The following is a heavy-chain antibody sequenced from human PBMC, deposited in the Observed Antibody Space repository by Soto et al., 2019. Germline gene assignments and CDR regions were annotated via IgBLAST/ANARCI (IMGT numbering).Heavy chain of an antibody. CDR1: GFTFSDFY. CDR3: ARERAPDIRFDS. V-gene: IGHV3-11*01. D-gene: IGHD5-12*01. Sequence: QVHLVESGGGLVKPGGSLRLSCAASGFTFSDFYMSWVRQIPGKGLEWISYISGRSDVIHYVDSVKGRFTVSRDNGRNSVFLQMDSLRAEDSCIYFCARERAPDIRFDSWGQGTLVTVSS. J-gene: IGHJ5*01. CDR2: ISGRSDVI.